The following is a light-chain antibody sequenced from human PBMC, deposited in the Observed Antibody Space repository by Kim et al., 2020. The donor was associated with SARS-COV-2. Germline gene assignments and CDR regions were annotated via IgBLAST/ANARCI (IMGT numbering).Light chain of an antibody. CDR1: QGISSW. CDR3: QQANSFPWT. V-gene: IGKV1D-12*01. Sequence: DIQMTQSPPSVSASVGDRVTITCRASQGISSWLAWYQQKPGKAPNLLIYAASSLRGGVPSRFSGSGSGTNFTLSITNLQPEDFATYYCQQANSFPWTFGQGTKVDIK. J-gene: IGKJ1*01. CDR2: AAS.